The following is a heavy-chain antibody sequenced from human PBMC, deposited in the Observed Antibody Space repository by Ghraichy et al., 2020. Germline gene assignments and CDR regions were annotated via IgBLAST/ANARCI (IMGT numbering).Heavy chain of an antibody. V-gene: IGHV3-11*01. J-gene: IGHJ1*01. Sequence: GESLNISCAASGFTFSDYFMSWIRQAPGKGLEWISYISSGGGTIYYADSVKGRFTISRDNAKNSLYLQMNSLRVEDTAVYYCARDSYHYDSSGYYFQYWGQGTLVTV. D-gene: IGHD3-22*01. CDR1: GFTFSDYF. CDR2: ISSGGGTI. CDR3: ARDSYHYDSSGYYFQY.